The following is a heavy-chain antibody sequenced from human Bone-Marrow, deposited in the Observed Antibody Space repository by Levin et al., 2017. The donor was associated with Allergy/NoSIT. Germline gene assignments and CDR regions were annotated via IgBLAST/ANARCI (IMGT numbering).Heavy chain of an antibody. V-gene: IGHV3-30-3*01. D-gene: IGHD2-8*01. J-gene: IGHJ6*02. CDR2: ISYDGSNK. CDR3: ARDRTNGVCYTGYYYYYGMDV. Sequence: GGSLRLSCAASGFTFSSYAMHWVRQAPGKGLEWVAVISYDGSNKYYADSVKGRFTISRDNSKNTLYLQMNSLRAEDTAVYYCARDRTNGVCYTGYYYYYGMDVWGQGTTVTVSS. CDR1: GFTFSSYA.